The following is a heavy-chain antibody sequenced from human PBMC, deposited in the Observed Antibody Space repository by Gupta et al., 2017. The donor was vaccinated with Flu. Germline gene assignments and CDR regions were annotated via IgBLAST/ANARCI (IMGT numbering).Heavy chain of an antibody. CDR3: AIVEAAGTSNWFDP. CDR2: INPNSGGT. J-gene: IGHJ5*02. Sequence: QLVQSGAEVKKPGASVKVSCKASGYTFTGYYMHWVRQAPGQGLEWMGWINPNSGGTNYAQKVQGRVTMTRDTSISTAYMELSRLRSDDTAVYYCAIVEAAGTSNWFDPGGQGTLVTVSS. V-gene: IGHV1-2*02. CDR1: GYTFTGYY. D-gene: IGHD6-13*01.